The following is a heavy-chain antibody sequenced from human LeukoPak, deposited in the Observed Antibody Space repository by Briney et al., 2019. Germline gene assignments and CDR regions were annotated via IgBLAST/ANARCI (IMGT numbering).Heavy chain of an antibody. CDR3: ATRRGSSWTGPWFDP. D-gene: IGHD6-13*01. J-gene: IGHJ5*02. V-gene: IGHV4-30-2*01. CDR2: IYHSGST. CDR1: GGSISSGGYS. Sequence: SETLSLTCAVSGGSISSGGYSWSWIRQPPGKGLEWIGYIYHSGSTYYNPSLKSRVTISVDRSKNQFSLKLSSVTAADTAVYYCATRRGSSWTGPWFDPWGQGTLVTVSS.